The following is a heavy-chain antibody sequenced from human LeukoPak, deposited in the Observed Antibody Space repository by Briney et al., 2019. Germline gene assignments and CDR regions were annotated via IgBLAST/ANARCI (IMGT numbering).Heavy chain of an antibody. V-gene: IGHV1-2*02. CDR2: INPNSGGT. D-gene: IGHD3-9*01. Sequence: ASVKVSRKASGYTFTDYFLHWVRQAPGQGLEWMGWINPNSGGTYYAQKFQGRVTMTRDTSIITAYMELSRLRSDDTAVYYCARDGDILTGCLDYWGQGTLVTVSS. J-gene: IGHJ4*02. CDR3: ARDGDILTGCLDY. CDR1: GYTFTDYF.